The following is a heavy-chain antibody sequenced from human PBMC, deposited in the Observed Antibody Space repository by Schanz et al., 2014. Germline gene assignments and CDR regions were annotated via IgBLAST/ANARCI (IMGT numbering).Heavy chain of an antibody. CDR1: GFTFSSYA. V-gene: IGHV3-23*04. Sequence: VQLVESGGGVVQPGGSLRLSCAASGFTFSSYAMSWVRQAPGKGLEWVSGISRNSGSIGYADSVRGRFTISRDNSKNTLYLQMNSLRAEDTAVYYCAKDKRGRSSWFFDYWVQGTLVTVSS. CDR2: ISRNSGSI. CDR3: AKDKRGRSSWFFDY. D-gene: IGHD6-13*01. J-gene: IGHJ4*02.